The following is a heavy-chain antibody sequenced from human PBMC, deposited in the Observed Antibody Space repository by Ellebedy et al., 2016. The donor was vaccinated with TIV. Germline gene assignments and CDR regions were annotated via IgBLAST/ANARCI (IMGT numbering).Heavy chain of an antibody. Sequence: GESLKISXKGSGYSFTSYWITWVRQMPGKGLEWMGTIDPSDSYTNYSPSFQGHVTISADKSISTAYLQWNTLKASDTAIYSCARVAMIRGAPKGPVDNWGQGTTVTVSS. V-gene: IGHV5-10-1*01. J-gene: IGHJ6*02. CDR2: IDPSDSYT. D-gene: IGHD3-10*01. CDR1: GYSFTSYW. CDR3: ARVAMIRGAPKGPVDN.